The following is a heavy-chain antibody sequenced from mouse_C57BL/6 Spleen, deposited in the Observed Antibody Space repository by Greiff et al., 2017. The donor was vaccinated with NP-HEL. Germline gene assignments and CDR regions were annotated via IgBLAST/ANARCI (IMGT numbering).Heavy chain of an antibody. CDR3: ARDYYGPHY. CDR1: GYSITSGYY. D-gene: IGHD2-1*01. J-gene: IGHJ2*01. V-gene: IGHV3-6*01. Sequence: ESGPGLVKPSQSLSLTCSVTGYSITSGYYWNWIRQFPGNKLEWMGYISYDGSNNYNPSLKNRISITRDTSKNQFFLKLNSVTTEDTATYYCARDYYGPHYWGQGTTLTVSS. CDR2: ISYDGSN.